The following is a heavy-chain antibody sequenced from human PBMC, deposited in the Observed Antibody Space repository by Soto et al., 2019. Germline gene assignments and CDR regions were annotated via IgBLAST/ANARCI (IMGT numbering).Heavy chain of an antibody. CDR1: GYSFTSYW. CDR3: ASSGYGSGSYSLY. J-gene: IGHJ4*02. D-gene: IGHD3-10*01. V-gene: IGHV5-10-1*01. CDR2: IDPSDSYT. Sequence: GESLKISCKGSGYSFTSYWISWVRQMPGKGLEWMGRIDPSDSYTNYSPSFQGHVTISADKSISTAYLQWSSLKASDTAMYYCASSGYGSGSYSLYWGQGALVTVSS.